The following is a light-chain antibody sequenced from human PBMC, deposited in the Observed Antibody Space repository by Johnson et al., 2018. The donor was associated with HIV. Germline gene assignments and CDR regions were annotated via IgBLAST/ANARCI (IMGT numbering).Light chain of an antibody. CDR1: SSNIGNNY. Sequence: QSVLTQPPSVSAAPGQQVTISCSGSSSNIGNNYVSWYQQLPGTAPKLLIYDNNTRPSGIPDRFYGSKSGTSATLGITGLQTGDEADYYCGTCDSSLSAGFYVFGTGTKVTVL. J-gene: IGLJ1*01. CDR3: GTCDSSLSAGFYV. CDR2: DNN. V-gene: IGLV1-51*01.